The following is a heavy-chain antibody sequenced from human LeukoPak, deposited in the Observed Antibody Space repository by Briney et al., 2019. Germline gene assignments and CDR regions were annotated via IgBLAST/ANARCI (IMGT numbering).Heavy chain of an antibody. J-gene: IGHJ4*02. Sequence: GGSLRLSCAASGFTFSSYGMHWVRQAPGKGLEWVAVISYDGSNKYYADSVKGRFTISRDNSKNTLYLQMNSLRAEDTAVYYCAKSNPVWYYFDYWGQGTPVTVSS. CDR1: GFTFSSYG. D-gene: IGHD4-11*01. CDR3: AKSNPVWYYFDY. CDR2: ISYDGSNK. V-gene: IGHV3-30*18.